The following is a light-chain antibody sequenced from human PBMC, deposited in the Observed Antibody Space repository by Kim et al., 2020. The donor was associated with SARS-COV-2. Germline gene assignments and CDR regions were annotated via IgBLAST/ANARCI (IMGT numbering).Light chain of an antibody. J-gene: IGKJ1*01. Sequence: PGERATLSCRASQSVRNSYLTWYQQKPGQAPRLLIYGASSRATGIPERFSGSGSGTDFTLTISRLEPEDSAVYYCHQYVSSLWTFGQGTK. V-gene: IGKV3-20*01. CDR2: GAS. CDR1: QSVRNSY. CDR3: HQYVSSLWT.